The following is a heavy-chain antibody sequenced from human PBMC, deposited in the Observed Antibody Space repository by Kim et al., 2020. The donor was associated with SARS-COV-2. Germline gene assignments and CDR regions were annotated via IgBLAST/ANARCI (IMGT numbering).Heavy chain of an antibody. J-gene: IGHJ6*02. CDR3: ARSPGIAARRGLGNYYYYGMDV. CDR1: GDSVSSNSAA. D-gene: IGHD6-6*01. Sequence: SQTLSLTCAISGDSVSSNSAAWNWIRQSPSRGLEWLGRTYYRSKWYNDYAVSVKSRITINPDTSKNQFSLQLNSVTPEDTAVYYCARSPGIAARRGLGNYYYYGMDVWGQGTTVTVSS. CDR2: TYYRSKWYN. V-gene: IGHV6-1*01.